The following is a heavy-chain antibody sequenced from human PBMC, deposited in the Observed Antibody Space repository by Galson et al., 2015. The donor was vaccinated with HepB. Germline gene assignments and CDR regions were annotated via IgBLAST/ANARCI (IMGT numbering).Heavy chain of an antibody. CDR2: ISSSSSYI. Sequence: SLRLSCAASGSNLSSYSMNWVRQAPGKGLEWVSSISSSSSYICYADSVKGRFTISRDNAKNSLYLQMNSLKAEDTAVYYYARAGIAVAGPGIGETDYMDVCGKGTTVTVSS. CDR3: ARAGIAVAGPGIGETDYMDV. CDR1: GSNLSSYS. D-gene: IGHD6-19*01. J-gene: IGHJ6*03. V-gene: IGHV3-21*01.